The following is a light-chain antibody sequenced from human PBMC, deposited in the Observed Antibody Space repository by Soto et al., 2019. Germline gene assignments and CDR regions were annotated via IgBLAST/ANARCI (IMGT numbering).Light chain of an antibody. Sequence: EIVLTQSPATLSLSPGERATLSCRASQSVSSYLAWYQQKPGQAPRLLIYDASNRATGIPARFSGSGSGTVFPLTISRVAPEDFAVYYCQQRSNWLTFGGGTKVEIK. CDR2: DAS. V-gene: IGKV3-11*01. CDR1: QSVSSY. J-gene: IGKJ4*01. CDR3: QQRSNWLT.